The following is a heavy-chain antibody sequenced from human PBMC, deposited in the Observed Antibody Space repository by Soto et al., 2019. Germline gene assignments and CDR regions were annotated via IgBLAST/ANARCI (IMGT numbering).Heavy chain of an antibody. V-gene: IGHV1-3*01. Sequence: QVQLVQSGAEVKKPGASVKVSCKASGYTFTSYAMHWVRQAPGQRLEWMGWINAGNGNTKYSQKFQGRVTITRDTSASTAYMELSSLRSEDTAVYYCARDDDYSNDPSYYYGMDVWGQGTTVTVSS. J-gene: IGHJ6*02. D-gene: IGHD4-4*01. CDR3: ARDDDYSNDPSYYYGMDV. CDR1: GYTFTSYA. CDR2: INAGNGNT.